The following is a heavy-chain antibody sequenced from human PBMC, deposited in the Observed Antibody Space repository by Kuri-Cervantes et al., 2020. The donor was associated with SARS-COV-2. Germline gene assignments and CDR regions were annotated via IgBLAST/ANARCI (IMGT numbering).Heavy chain of an antibody. J-gene: IGHJ6*02. CDR3: ARLGDFWSGSQTYGMDV. D-gene: IGHD3-3*01. Sequence: GSLRLSCTVSGGSISSSSYYWGWIRQPPGKGLEWIGSIYYSGSTYYNPSLKSRVTISVDTSKNQFSLKLSSVTAADTAVYYCARLGDFWSGSQTYGMDVWGQGTTVTVSS. V-gene: IGHV4-39*01. CDR1: GGSISSSSYY. CDR2: IYYSGST.